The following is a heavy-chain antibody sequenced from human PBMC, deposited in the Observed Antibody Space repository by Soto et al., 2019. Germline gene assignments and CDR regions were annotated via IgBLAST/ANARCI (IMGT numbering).Heavy chain of an antibody. CDR3: ASRYCVSDNCPLFYYFVAT. D-gene: IGHD2-21*02. J-gene: IGHJ6*02. V-gene: IGHV1-69*01. CDR2: IIPVFRSA. CDR1: GGTFNKFA. Sequence: VQLVQSGAEVKKTGSSVKVSCKASGGTFNKFAFSWVRQAPGQGFEWMGGIIPVFRSANYAQRFRGRITITADEYTSTVYLYLNDLRSDDTAVYYCASRYCVSDNCPLFYYFVATWGLGTTVTVSS.